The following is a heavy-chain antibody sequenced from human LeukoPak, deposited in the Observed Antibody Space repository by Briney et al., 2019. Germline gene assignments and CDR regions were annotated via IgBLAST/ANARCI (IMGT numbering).Heavy chain of an antibody. Sequence: PGGSLRLSCAASGFTFSSYEMNWVRQAPGKGLEWVSYISSSGSTIYYADSVKGRFTISRDNAKNSLFLQMHSLRAEDTAVYYCARVYTYGSPTSYLEYRGQGTVVTVSS. D-gene: IGHD3-10*01. J-gene: IGHJ4*02. V-gene: IGHV3-48*03. CDR3: ARVYTYGSPTSYLEY. CDR2: ISSSGSTI. CDR1: GFTFSSYE.